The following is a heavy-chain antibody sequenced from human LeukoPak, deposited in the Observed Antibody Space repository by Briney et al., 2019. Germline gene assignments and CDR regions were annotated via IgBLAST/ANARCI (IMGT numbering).Heavy chain of an antibody. CDR1: ADSFTSGYF. Sequence: SETLSLTCSVSADSFTSGYFWAWVRQSPGKGLEWIGSIYHSGSTYYNPSLKSRVTISVDTSKNQFSLNLSSVTVADTAVYYCAKHGGYNQAVWGQGTTVTVSS. CDR2: IYHSGST. V-gene: IGHV4-38-2*02. CDR3: AKHGGYNQAV. J-gene: IGHJ6*02. D-gene: IGHD5-12*01.